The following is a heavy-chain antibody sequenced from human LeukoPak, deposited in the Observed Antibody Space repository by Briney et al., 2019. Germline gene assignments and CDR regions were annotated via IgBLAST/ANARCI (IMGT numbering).Heavy chain of an antibody. Sequence: SETLSLTCAVYGGSFSGYYWSWIRQPPGKGLEWIGEINHSGSTNYNPSLKSRVTISVDTSKNQFSLKLSPVTAAETAVYYCASVENWNERWGQGTLVTVSS. CDR2: INHSGST. CDR1: GGSFSGYY. V-gene: IGHV4-34*01. J-gene: IGHJ4*02. CDR3: ASVENWNER. D-gene: IGHD1-1*01.